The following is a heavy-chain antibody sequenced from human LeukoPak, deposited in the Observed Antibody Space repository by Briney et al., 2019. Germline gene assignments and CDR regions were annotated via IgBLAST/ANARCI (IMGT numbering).Heavy chain of an antibody. J-gene: IGHJ3*02. CDR2: ITSGSTSI. D-gene: IGHD3-22*01. Sequence: PGGSLRLSCAASGFTFSSYNMNWVRQAPGKGLEWVSYITSGSTSIYYADSVKGRFTISRDNAKNSLYLQMNSLRAEDTAVYYCARDSGYPRAHGFDIWGQGTMVTVSS. CDR3: ARDSGYPRAHGFDI. CDR1: GFTFSSYN. V-gene: IGHV3-48*01.